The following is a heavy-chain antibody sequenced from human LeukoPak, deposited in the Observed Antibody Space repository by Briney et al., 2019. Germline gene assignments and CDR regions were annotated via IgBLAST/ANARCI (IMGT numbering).Heavy chain of an antibody. CDR3: ARDQEGFDY. CDR1: GYTFTSNY. CDR2: IYLRDGST. Sequence: ASVKVSCKASGYTFTSNYIHWVRQAPGQGLEWMGMIYLRDGSTSYAQEFQGRVTVTRDTSTNTVHMELSGLRSEDTAVYYCARDQEGFDYWGQGTLVTVSS. V-gene: IGHV1-46*01. J-gene: IGHJ4*02.